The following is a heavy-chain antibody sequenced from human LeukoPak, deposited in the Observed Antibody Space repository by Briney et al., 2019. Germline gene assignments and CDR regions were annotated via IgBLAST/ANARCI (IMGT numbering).Heavy chain of an antibody. D-gene: IGHD3-22*01. CDR1: GFTLSSYW. V-gene: IGHV3-74*01. Sequence: GGSPRLSCAASGFTLSSYWMHWVRQAPGKGLVWVSRIKSDGRTNYADSVKGRFTISRDNAKNTVSLQMNSLRAEDTGVYYCARAPSEIGGYYPEYFRHWGQGTLVIVSS. CDR3: ARAPSEIGGYYPEYFRH. CDR2: IKSDGRT. J-gene: IGHJ1*01.